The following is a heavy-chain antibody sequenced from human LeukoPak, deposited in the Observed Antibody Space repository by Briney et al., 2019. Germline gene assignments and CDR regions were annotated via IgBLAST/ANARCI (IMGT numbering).Heavy chain of an antibody. CDR3: ARQFCSSTNCRIDY. CDR2: IYNSGST. J-gene: IGHJ4*02. CDR1: GVSISTHY. D-gene: IGHD2-2*01. Sequence: SETLSLTCAVSGVSISTHYWSWIRQPPGKGLEWIGYIYNSGSTNYNPSLKSRVTISVDTSKNQFSLKPTSVTAADTAVYYCARQFCSSTNCRIDYWGQGTLVTVSS. V-gene: IGHV4-4*09.